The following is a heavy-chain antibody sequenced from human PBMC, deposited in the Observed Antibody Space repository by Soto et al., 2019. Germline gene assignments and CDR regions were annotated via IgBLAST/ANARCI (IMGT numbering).Heavy chain of an antibody. D-gene: IGHD2-15*01. Sequence: GGSLRLSCAASGFSFSTYDMDWVRQAPGKAPEWIAHISTTSFTMYYADSVKGRFTISRDHVRNSLYLEMKSLRDEDTAVYYCARDRCFDGSCYSASDSWGQGILVTVSS. CDR2: ISTTSFTM. CDR3: ARDRCFDGSCYSASDS. V-gene: IGHV3-48*02. J-gene: IGHJ5*01. CDR1: GFSFSTYD.